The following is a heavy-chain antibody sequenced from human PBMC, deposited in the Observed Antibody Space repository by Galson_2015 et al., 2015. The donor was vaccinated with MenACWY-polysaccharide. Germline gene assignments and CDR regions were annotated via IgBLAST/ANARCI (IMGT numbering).Heavy chain of an antibody. Sequence: SLRLSCAASGFTFSDYSMNWVRQAPGKGLEWVSFISNSTNDIFYTDSVKGRFTISRDNAKNSLSLQMNSLRAEDTAVYYCAGSLPVVGILFDHWGQGSLVAVSP. V-gene: IGHV3-21*05. J-gene: IGHJ4*02. D-gene: IGHD2-21*01. CDR1: GFTFSDYS. CDR2: ISNSTNDI. CDR3: AGSLPVVGILFDH.